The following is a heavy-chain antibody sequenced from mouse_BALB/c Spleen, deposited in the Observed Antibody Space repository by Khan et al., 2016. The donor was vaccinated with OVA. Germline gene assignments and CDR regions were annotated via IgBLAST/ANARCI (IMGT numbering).Heavy chain of an antibody. Sequence: QVPLKESGPGLVAPSQSLSIPCTVSGFSLTSYGVNWVRQPPGRGLEWLGVIWGDGSTNYHSTLMSRLSISKDNSQSQVFLKLSRLQTDDTATYYGAKWGTANYYAMDYWGQGTSVTVSS. CDR2: IWGDGST. CDR1: GFSLTSYG. V-gene: IGHV2-3*01. D-gene: IGHD1-2*01. J-gene: IGHJ4*01. CDR3: AKWGTANYYAMDY.